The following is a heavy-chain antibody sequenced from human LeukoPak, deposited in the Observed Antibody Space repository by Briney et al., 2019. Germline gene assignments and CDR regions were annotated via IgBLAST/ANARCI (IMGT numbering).Heavy chain of an antibody. V-gene: IGHV3-30*18. CDR1: GFTFSTYG. CDR3: AKDWGNWGYGYYFDH. J-gene: IGHJ4*02. CDR2: VSYDGSNK. Sequence: GGSLRLSCAASGFTFSTYGMHWVRQAPGKGLERVAVVSYDGSNKYYADSVKGRFTISRDNSKNTLYLQMNSLRAEDKAVYYCAKDWGNWGYGYYFDHWGQGTLVTVSS. D-gene: IGHD7-27*01.